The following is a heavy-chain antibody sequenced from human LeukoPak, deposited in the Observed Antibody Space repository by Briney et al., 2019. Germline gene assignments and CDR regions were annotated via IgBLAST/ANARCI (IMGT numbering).Heavy chain of an antibody. J-gene: IGHJ6*03. CDR2: IRYDGSNK. V-gene: IGHV3-30*02. CDR1: GFTFSSYG. Sequence: QPGRSLRLSCAASGFTFSSYGMHWVRQAPGKGLEWVAFIRYDGSNKYNADSVKGRFSISRDNSENTLYLQMNSLRDDDTAVYYCAKGSGGSSSWPNYNYYYYMDVWGKGTTVTVSS. CDR3: AKGSGGSSSWPNYNYYYYMDV. D-gene: IGHD6-13*01.